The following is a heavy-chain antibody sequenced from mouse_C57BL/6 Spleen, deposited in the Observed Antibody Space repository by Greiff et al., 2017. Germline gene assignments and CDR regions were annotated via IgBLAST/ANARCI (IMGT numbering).Heavy chain of an antibody. Sequence: QVHVKQPGAELVRPGSSVKLSCKASGYTFTSYWMHWVKQRPIQGLEWIGNIDPSDSETHYNQKFKDKATLTVDKSSSTAYMQLSSLTSEDSAVYYCAREGLITTEFAYWGQGTLVTVSA. J-gene: IGHJ3*01. CDR2: IDPSDSET. V-gene: IGHV1-52*01. CDR3: AREGLITTEFAY. D-gene: IGHD1-1*01. CDR1: GYTFTSYW.